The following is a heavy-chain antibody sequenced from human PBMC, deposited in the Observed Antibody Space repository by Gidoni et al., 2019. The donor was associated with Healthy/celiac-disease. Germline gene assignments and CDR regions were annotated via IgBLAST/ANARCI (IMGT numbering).Heavy chain of an antibody. J-gene: IGHJ4*02. V-gene: IGHV4-59*01. CDR3: ARVSGSYYHYFDY. CDR1: GGSISSYY. D-gene: IGHD3-10*01. Sequence: QVQLQESGPGLVKPSETLSLTCTVSGGSISSYYWSWIRQPPGKGLEWIGYIYYSGSTNYNPSLKSRVTISVDTSKNQFSLKLSSVTAADTAVYYCARVSGSYYHYFDYWGQGTLVTVSS. CDR2: IYYSGST.